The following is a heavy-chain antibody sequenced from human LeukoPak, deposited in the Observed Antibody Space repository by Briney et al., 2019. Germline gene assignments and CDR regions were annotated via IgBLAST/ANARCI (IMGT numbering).Heavy chain of an antibody. D-gene: IGHD3-22*01. V-gene: IGHV3-7*04. J-gene: IGHJ4*02. CDR1: GFTFNTYG. CDR2: IKQDGSER. CDR3: ARVARGYPDS. Sequence: GGSLRLSCAASGFTFNTYGMSWVRQAPGKGLEWVAQIKQDGSERYSVDGVKGRFTISRDNAKNSLDLQMKSLRVEDMAVYYCARVARGYPDSWGQGTLVTVSS.